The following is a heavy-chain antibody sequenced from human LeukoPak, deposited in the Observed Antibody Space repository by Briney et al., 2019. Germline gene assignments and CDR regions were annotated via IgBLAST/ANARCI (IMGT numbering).Heavy chain of an antibody. D-gene: IGHD3-3*01. CDR2: IYYSGST. J-gene: IGHJ4*02. Sequence: SETLSPTCTVSGGSISSSSYYWGWIRQPPGKGLEWIGSIYYSGSTYYNPSLKSRVTISVDTSKNQFSLKLSSVTAADTAVYYCARRRRITIFGVVSHYFDYWGQGTLVTVSS. CDR3: ARRRRITIFGVVSHYFDY. CDR1: GGSISSSSYY. V-gene: IGHV4-39*07.